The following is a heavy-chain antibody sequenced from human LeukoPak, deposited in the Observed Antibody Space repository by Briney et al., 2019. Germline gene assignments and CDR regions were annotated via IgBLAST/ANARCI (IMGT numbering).Heavy chain of an antibody. Sequence: ASVKVSCKASGYTFTGYDMHWVRQAPGQGLEWMGWINPNSGGTNYAQKFQGRVTMTRDTSISTAYMELSRLRPDDTAVYYCARGGYCSSTSCVDWFDPWGQGTLVTVSS. J-gene: IGHJ5*02. D-gene: IGHD2-2*01. V-gene: IGHV1-2*02. CDR2: INPNSGGT. CDR1: GYTFTGYD. CDR3: ARGGYCSSTSCVDWFDP.